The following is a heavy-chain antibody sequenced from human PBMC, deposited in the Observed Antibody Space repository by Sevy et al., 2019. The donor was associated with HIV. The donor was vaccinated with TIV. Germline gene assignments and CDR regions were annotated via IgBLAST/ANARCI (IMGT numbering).Heavy chain of an antibody. CDR2: IWYDGSNK. Sequence: GGSLRLSCAASGFTFSSYGMHWVRQAPGKGLEWVAVIWYDGSNKYYADSVKGRFTISRDNSKNTLYLQMNSLRAEDTAVYYGARDSFFYDSSGYSYYYGMDVWGQGTTVTVSS. J-gene: IGHJ6*02. CDR3: ARDSFFYDSSGYSYYYGMDV. V-gene: IGHV3-33*01. D-gene: IGHD3-22*01. CDR1: GFTFSSYG.